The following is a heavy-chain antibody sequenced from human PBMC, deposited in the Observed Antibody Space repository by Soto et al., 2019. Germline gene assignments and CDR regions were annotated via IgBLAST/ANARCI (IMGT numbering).Heavy chain of an antibody. V-gene: IGHV3-53*01. CDR1: GFTVSNNY. J-gene: IGHJ4*02. CDR2: ISNTGST. CDR3: AKVNVVVVAATFEYEYYFDY. D-gene: IGHD2-15*01. Sequence: GGSLRLSCVASGFTVSNNYMSWVRQAPGRGLEWVSAISNTGSTYYAGSVKGRSTISRDSSTNTLYLEVNSLRADDTAVYYCAKVNVVVVAATFEYEYYFDYWGQGTLVTVAS.